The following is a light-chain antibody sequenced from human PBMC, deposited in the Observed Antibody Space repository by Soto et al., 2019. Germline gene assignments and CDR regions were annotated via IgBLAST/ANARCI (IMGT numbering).Light chain of an antibody. CDR3: QQHNNWPYT. V-gene: IGKV3-15*01. CDR2: GAF. CDR1: QTVSSN. Sequence: EVVMTQSPATLSVSPGESATFSCRASQTVSSNVAWYQQRPGQAPRLLIDGAFTRATGVPARFSGSRSGTEFTLTISSPQSEDFALYYCQQHNNWPYTFGQGTRLE. J-gene: IGKJ5*01.